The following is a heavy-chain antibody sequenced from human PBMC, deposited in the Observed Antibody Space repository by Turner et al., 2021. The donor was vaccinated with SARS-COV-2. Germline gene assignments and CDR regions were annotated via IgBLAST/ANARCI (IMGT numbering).Heavy chain of an antibody. CDR3: ASLYQGIAAAVISWFDP. J-gene: IGHJ5*02. CDR1: GGSISSGNYY. CDR2: IYYSGST. D-gene: IGHD6-13*01. V-gene: IGHV4-31*03. Sequence: QVQLQESGPGLVKPSQTLSLTCTVSGGSISSGNYYWSWIRQHPGKGLEWIGYIYYSGSTYYNPSLKSRVTISVDTSKNQFSLKLSSVTAADTAVYYCASLYQGIAAAVISWFDPWGQGTLVTVSS.